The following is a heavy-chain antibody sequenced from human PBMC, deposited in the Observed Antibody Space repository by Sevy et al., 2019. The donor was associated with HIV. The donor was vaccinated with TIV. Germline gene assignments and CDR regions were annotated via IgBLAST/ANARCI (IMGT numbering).Heavy chain of an antibody. D-gene: IGHD5-12*01. CDR2: ISYDGSNK. J-gene: IGHJ6*02. Sequence: GGCLRLSCAASGFTFSSYAMHWVHQAPGKGLEWVAVISYDGSNKYYADSVKGRFTISRYNSKNTLYLQMNSLRAEDTALYYCARDRLRFTGYYYYGMDVWGQGTTVYVSS. CDR1: GFTFSSYA. V-gene: IGHV3-30-3*01. CDR3: ARDRLRFTGYYYYGMDV.